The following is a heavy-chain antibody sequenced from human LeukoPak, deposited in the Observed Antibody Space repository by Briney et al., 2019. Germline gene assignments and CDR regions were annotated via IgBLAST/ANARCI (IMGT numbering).Heavy chain of an antibody. D-gene: IGHD3-10*01. CDR1: GYTFTTYW. Sequence: GESLKISCKGSGYTFTTYWIGWVRQLPGKGLEWMGIIYPGDSDTRYSPSFQGQVTMSVDMSISTAYLQWSSLKASDTAIYYCALHPAQGSGSLDFWGQGTLVTVSS. CDR2: IYPGDSDT. CDR3: ALHPAQGSGSLDF. V-gene: IGHV5-51*01. J-gene: IGHJ4*02.